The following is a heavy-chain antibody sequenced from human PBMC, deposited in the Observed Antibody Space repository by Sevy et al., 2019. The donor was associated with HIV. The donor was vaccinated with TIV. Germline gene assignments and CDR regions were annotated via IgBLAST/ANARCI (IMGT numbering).Heavy chain of an antibody. Sequence: GGSLRLSCSASGFTFSSYAMHWVRHAPGKGLEYVSAISSNGGSTYYADSVKGRFTISRDNSKNTLYLQMSSLRAEDTAVYYCVKTLVGATVDYWGQGTLVTVSS. CDR2: ISSNGGST. CDR1: GFTFSSYA. V-gene: IGHV3-64D*06. J-gene: IGHJ4*02. D-gene: IGHD1-26*01. CDR3: VKTLVGATVDY.